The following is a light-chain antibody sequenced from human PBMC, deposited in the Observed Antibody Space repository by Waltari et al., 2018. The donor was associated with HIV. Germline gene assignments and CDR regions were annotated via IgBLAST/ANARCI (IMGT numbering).Light chain of an antibody. J-gene: IGLJ1*01. CDR3: SSYTSSSTRV. CDR1: SSDVGGYNY. Sequence: QSALTQPASVSGSPGQSITISCTGTSSDVGGYNYVSWYQQHPGKAPKLMIYEVSNRPSGVSNRFSGAKSGNTASLTISGLQAEDDADYYFSSYTSSSTRVFGTGTKVTVL. V-gene: IGLV2-14*01. CDR2: EVS.